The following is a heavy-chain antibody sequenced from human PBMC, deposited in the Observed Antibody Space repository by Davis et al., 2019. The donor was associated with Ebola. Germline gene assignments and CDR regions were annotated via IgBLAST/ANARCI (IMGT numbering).Heavy chain of an antibody. CDR2: ISSSSSYI. CDR1: GFTFSSYS. Sequence: GGSLRLSCAASGFTFSSYSINWVRQAPGKGLEWVSSISSSSSYIYYADSVKGRFTISRDNSKNTLYLQMNSLRAEDTAVYYCARAAQWFGELLGFDYWGQGTLVTVSS. V-gene: IGHV3-21*04. D-gene: IGHD3-10*01. J-gene: IGHJ4*02. CDR3: ARAAQWFGELLGFDY.